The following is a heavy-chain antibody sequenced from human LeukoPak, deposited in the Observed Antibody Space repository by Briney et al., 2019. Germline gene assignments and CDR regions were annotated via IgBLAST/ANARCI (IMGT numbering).Heavy chain of an antibody. D-gene: IGHD2-15*01. J-gene: IGHJ4*02. CDR2: IYHSGST. CDR1: GGSISSGGYS. V-gene: IGHV4-30-2*01. Sequence: SETLSLTCAVSGGSISSGGYSWSWIRQPPGKGLEWIGYIYHSGSTYYNPSLKSRVTISVDRSKNQFSLKLSSVTAADTAVYYCARSRGYCSGGSCYVDYWGQGTLVTVSS. CDR3: ARSRGYCSGGSCYVDY.